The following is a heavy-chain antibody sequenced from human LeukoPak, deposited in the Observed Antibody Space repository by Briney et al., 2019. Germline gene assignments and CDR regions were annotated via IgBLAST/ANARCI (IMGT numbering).Heavy chain of an antibody. D-gene: IGHD5-18*01. Sequence: GGSLRLSCAASGFSVSSNYMNWVRQAPGKGLEWVSVIYCGGITYYADSVKGRFTISRDNSKNTLYLQMNSLRAEDTAVYYCAKEGYSYGIRFRGQGTLVTVSS. V-gene: IGHV3-53*01. CDR2: IYCGGIT. J-gene: IGHJ4*02. CDR1: GFSVSSNY. CDR3: AKEGYSYGIRF.